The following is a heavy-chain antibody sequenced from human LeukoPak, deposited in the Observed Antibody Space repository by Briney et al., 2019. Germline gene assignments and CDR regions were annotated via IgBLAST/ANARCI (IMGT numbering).Heavy chain of an antibody. Sequence: GGTLRLSCAASGITFSSSGMTWARQAPGKGLEWVSSITGSSGRTNYADSIKGRFTISSDNSKNTVYLQMNSLRAEDTAVYYCLVRALDYWGQGTLVTVSS. CDR1: GITFSSSG. CDR2: ITGSSGRT. CDR3: LVRALDY. V-gene: IGHV3-23*01. J-gene: IGHJ4*02.